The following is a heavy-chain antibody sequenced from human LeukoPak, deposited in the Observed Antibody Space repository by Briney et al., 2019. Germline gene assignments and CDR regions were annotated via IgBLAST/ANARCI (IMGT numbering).Heavy chain of an antibody. D-gene: IGHD1-26*01. CDR2: INQDGSVK. CDR3: ARSLGATKRPFDY. CDR1: GFIFSSHW. J-gene: IGHJ4*02. Sequence: GGSLRLSCAASGFIFSSHWMNWVRQAPGKGLEWVANINQDGSVKYYVDSMKGRFTISRDNAKNSLYLEMSSLRAEDTAVYYCARSLGATKRPFDYWGQGTLVTVSS. V-gene: IGHV3-7*01.